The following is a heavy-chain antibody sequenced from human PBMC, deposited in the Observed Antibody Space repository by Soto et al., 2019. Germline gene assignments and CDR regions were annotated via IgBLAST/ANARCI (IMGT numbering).Heavy chain of an antibody. CDR2: ISVRGDVI. Sequence: QVQLVESGGGLVKPGGSLRLSCAASGFTFTDYYMSWIRQIPGKGLEWISYISVRGDVIHYIDSVKCRFTISRDNAKNSVFLQMDSPGVEDSAIYYWARERAPDIRVDSWGQGTLVTVSS. V-gene: IGHV3-11*01. D-gene: IGHD5-12*01. J-gene: IGHJ5*01. CDR3: ARERAPDIRVDS. CDR1: GFTFTDYY.